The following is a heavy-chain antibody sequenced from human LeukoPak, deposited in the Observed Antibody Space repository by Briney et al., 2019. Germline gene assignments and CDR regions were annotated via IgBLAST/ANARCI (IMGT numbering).Heavy chain of an antibody. V-gene: IGHV3-66*01. CDR2: IYSGVST. CDR1: GFTVSTNY. J-gene: IGHJ4*02. Sequence: GGSLRLSCAASGFTVSTNYMSWVRQAPGKGLEWVSVIYSGVSTYYADSVKGRFTISRDNAKNSLYLQMNSLRAEDTAVYYCARDNARLRFLEWLPDPNFDYWGQGTLVTVSS. D-gene: IGHD3-3*01. CDR3: ARDNARLRFLEWLPDPNFDY.